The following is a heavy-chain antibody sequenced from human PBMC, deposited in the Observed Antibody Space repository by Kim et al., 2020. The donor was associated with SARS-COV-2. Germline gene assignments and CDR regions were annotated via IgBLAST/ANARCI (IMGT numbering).Heavy chain of an antibody. J-gene: IGHJ4*02. V-gene: IGHV3-15*01. CDR1: GFTFSNAW. CDR2: IKSNTDGGTT. CDR3: TTADTDDDYVWGGSPFDD. Sequence: GGSLRLSCAASGFTFSNAWMSWVRQAPGKGLEWVGRIKSNTDGGTTDYAAPVKGRFTISRDDSKNTLYLQMNSLKTEDTAVYYCTTADTDDDYVWGGSPFDDWGQGTLVTVSS. D-gene: IGHD3-16*01.